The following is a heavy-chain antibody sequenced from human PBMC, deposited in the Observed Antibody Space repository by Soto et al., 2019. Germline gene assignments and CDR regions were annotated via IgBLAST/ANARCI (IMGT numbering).Heavy chain of an antibody. J-gene: IGHJ3*02. Sequence: GGSLRLSCAASGFTFSDYYMSWIRQAPGKGLEWVSYISSSGSTIYYADSVKGRFTISRDNAKNSLYLQMNSLRAEDTAVYYCAREGGHYYDSSGYDAFDIWGQGTMVTVSS. CDR2: ISSSGSTI. D-gene: IGHD3-22*01. CDR3: AREGGHYYDSSGYDAFDI. CDR1: GFTFSDYY. V-gene: IGHV3-11*01.